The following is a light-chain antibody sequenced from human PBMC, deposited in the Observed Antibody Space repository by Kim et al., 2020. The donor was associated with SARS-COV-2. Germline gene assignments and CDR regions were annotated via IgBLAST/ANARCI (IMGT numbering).Light chain of an antibody. J-gene: IGLJ1*01. V-gene: IGLV1-36*01. Sequence: QSVLTQPPSVSEAPRQRVTVSCSGSSSNVGNHPVQWFQQLPGKAPKLLIYYDDLLPSGVSGRFSGSKSGTSASLAISGLQSEDEAEYYCAAWDDSLNGYVFGTGTKVTVL. CDR3: AAWDDSLNGYV. CDR1: SSNVGNHP. CDR2: YDD.